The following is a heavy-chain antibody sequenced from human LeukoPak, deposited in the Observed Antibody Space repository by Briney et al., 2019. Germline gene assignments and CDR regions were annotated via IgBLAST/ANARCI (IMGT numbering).Heavy chain of an antibody. CDR1: GGSLSGYY. D-gene: IGHD3-22*01. J-gene: IGHJ3*01. CDR3: ARLLDNDIGGGPDTFDV. CDR2: VSYTGRT. V-gene: IGHV4-59*01. Sequence: SETLSLTCTVAGGSLSGYYWSWIRQPPGKRLEWIGYVSYTGRTKYNPSLQSRVTISIDTSKSQFSLKLTSVTSADTAVYSCARLLDNDIGGGPDTFDVGGQGTTVIVSS.